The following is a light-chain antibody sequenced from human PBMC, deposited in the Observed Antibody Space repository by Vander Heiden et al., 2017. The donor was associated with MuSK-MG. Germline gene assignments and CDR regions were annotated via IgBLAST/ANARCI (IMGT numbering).Light chain of an antibody. CDR1: QSIRF. V-gene: IGKV1-39*01. CDR3: QQCYLTPFT. J-gene: IGKJ2*01. CDR2: DVS. Sequence: DIQMTQSPSSLSASVGDRVTITCRASQSIRFLNWYQQKSGKAPNLLIYDVSTLQSGVPSRFRGSGSGTDFTLSISMLHPEDFTTYFSQQCYLTPFTFGQWTRLELK.